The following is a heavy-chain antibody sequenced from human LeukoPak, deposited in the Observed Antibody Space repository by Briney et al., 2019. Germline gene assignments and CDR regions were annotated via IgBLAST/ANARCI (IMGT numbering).Heavy chain of an antibody. CDR1: GYSISSGYY. D-gene: IGHD3-22*01. J-gene: IGHJ4*02. CDR2: SYHSGST. V-gene: IGHV4-38-2*02. Sequence: AETLSLTCTVSGYSISSGYYWGWIRLPPGKGLEWIGSSYHSGSTYYNPALKSRVTISVDTSKNQFALKLSSVTAADTAVYYCARDSYYYASSGQIFDYWGQGTLVTVSS. CDR3: ARDSYYYASSGQIFDY.